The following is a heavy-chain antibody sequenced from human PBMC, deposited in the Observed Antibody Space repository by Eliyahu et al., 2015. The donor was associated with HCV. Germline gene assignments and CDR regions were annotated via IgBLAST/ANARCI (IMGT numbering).Heavy chain of an antibody. J-gene: IGHJ4*02. CDR2: ISYDGSNK. CDR3: AKGSEYDFWSGYYTY. D-gene: IGHD3-3*01. Sequence: QVQLVESGXGVVQPGRSLRLSCAAXGXTFXSYGMHWVRQAPGKGLEWVAVISYDGSNKYXADSVKGRFTISRDNSKNTLYLQMNSLRAEDTAVYFCAKGSEYDFWSGYYTYWGQGTLVTVSS. CDR1: GXTFXSYG. V-gene: IGHV3-30*18.